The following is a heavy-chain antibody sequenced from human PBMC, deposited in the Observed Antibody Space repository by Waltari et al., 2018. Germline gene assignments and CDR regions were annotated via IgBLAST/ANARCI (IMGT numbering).Heavy chain of an antibody. CDR2: LIPILGIA. Sequence: QVQLVQSGAEVKKPGSSVKVSCKASGGTFSNDAISWVRQAPGQGLEWLGVLIPILGIANYAQKFQGRVTITADELTSTAYMELSSLRSEDTAVYYCARGGSMVATGDYWGQGTLVTVSS. V-gene: IGHV1-69*04. J-gene: IGHJ4*02. D-gene: IGHD5-12*01. CDR1: GGTFSNDA. CDR3: ARGGSMVATGDY.